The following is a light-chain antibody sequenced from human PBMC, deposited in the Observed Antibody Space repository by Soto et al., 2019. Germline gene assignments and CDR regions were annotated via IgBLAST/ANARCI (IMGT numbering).Light chain of an antibody. Sequence: QAVVTQPPSVSGAPGQRVTISCTGSSSNIGAPYDVHWYQQLPGIAPKLLIYGNTNRPSGVPDRFSASKSGTSASLAIAGLQAEDEADYYCQSYDSSLSGSVFGGGTKVTVL. CDR2: GNT. V-gene: IGLV1-40*01. CDR1: SSNIGAPYD. J-gene: IGLJ3*02. CDR3: QSYDSSLSGSV.